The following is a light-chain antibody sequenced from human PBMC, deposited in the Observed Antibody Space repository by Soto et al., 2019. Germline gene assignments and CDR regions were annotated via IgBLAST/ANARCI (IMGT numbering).Light chain of an antibody. CDR3: ASYTTSSTFV. CDR1: SSDVGGFNY. V-gene: IGLV2-14*03. Sequence: QSALTQPASVSGSPGQSIAISCAGTSSDVGGFNYVSWYQQHPGKAPKFMIYDVSSRPSGVSDRFSGSKSGNTASLPSTGLQAEDEADYSCASYTTSSTFVLGTGTKVTVL. J-gene: IGLJ1*01. CDR2: DVS.